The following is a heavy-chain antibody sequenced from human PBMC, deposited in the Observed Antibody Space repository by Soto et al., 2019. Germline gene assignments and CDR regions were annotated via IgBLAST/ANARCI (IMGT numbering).Heavy chain of an antibody. CDR1: GFTFSDYY. V-gene: IGHV3-11*01. D-gene: IGHD5-12*01. CDR3: ARSRDGYNKIFDY. CDR2: ISSSGSTI. Sequence: GGSLRLSXAASGFTFSDYYMSWIRQAPGKGLEWVSYISSSGSTIYYADSVKGRFTISRDNAKNSLYLQMNSLRAEDTAVYYCARSRDGYNKIFDYWGQGTLVTVSS. J-gene: IGHJ4*02.